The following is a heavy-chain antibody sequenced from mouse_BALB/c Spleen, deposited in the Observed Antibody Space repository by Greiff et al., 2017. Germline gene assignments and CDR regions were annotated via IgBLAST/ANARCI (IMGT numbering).Heavy chain of an antibody. D-gene: IGHD2-3*01. CDR2: ISSGGGNT. Sequence: EVQLVESGGGLVKPGGSLKLSCAASGFTFSRYTMSWVRQTPEKRLEWVATISSGGGNTYYPDSVKGRFTISRDNAKNNLYLQMSSLKSEDTAMYYCTRAEWLLDYWGQGTTLTVSS. V-gene: IGHV5-6-4*01. CDR1: GFTFSRYT. CDR3: TRAEWLLDY. J-gene: IGHJ2*01.